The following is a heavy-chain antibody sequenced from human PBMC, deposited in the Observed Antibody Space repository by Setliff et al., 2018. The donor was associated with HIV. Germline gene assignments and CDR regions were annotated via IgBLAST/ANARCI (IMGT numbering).Heavy chain of an antibody. Sequence: SETLSLTCTVSGGSINNYYWGWIRQPPGKGLEWIGYVYWSGTTHYNPSLNGRVTISLDTSTNQFSLRLNSVTAADTAHYFCVVYFGSNGGRGLWGQGTLVTVSS. J-gene: IGHJ4*02. V-gene: IGHV4-59*01. D-gene: IGHD3-22*01. CDR2: VYWSGTT. CDR3: VVYFGSNGGRGL. CDR1: GGSINNYY.